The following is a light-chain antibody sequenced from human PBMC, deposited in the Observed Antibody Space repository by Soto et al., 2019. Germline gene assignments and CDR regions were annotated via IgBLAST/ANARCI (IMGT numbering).Light chain of an antibody. Sequence: QSVLTQPASVSGSPGQSITVSCTGTTSDVGGHDYVAWYQQHPGKAPKLMIYDVSSRPSGVSNRFSGSKSGNTASLTISGLQAEDEADYYCSSYLGSSTLSGVFGTGTKATVL. J-gene: IGLJ1*01. V-gene: IGLV2-14*01. CDR1: TSDVGGHDY. CDR3: SSYLGSSTLSGV. CDR2: DVS.